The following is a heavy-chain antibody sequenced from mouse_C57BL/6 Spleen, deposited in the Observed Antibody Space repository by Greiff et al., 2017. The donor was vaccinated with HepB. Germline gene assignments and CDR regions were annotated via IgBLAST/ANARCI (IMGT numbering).Heavy chain of an antibody. Sequence: EVQRVESGGGLVKPGGSLKLSCAASGFTFSSYAMSWVRQTPEKRLEWVATISDGGSYTYYPDNVKGRFTISRDNAKNNLYLQMSHLKSEDTAMYYCARDSGYYGSSYWFAYWGQGTLVTVSA. V-gene: IGHV5-4*01. CDR1: GFTFSSYA. CDR2: ISDGGSYT. CDR3: ARDSGYYGSSYWFAY. D-gene: IGHD1-1*01. J-gene: IGHJ3*01.